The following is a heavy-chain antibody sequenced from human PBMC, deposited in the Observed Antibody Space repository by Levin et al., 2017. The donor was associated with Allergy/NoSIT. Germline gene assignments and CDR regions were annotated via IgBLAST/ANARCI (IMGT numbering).Heavy chain of an antibody. CDR1: GYTFTSYY. V-gene: IGHV1-46*01. J-gene: IGHJ4*02. CDR3: ARYRGAATEFDY. Sequence: GGSLRLSCKASGYTFTSYYMHWVRQAPGQGLEWMGIINPSGGSTSYAQKFQGRVTMTRDTSTSTVYMELSSLRSEDTAVYYCARYRGAATEFDYWGQGTLVTVSS. CDR2: INPSGGST. D-gene: IGHD2-15*01.